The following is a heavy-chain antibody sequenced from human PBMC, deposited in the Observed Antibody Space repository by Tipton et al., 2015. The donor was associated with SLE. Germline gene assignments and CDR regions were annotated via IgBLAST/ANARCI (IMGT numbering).Heavy chain of an antibody. Sequence: TLSLTCTVSGGSISSSSYYWGWIRQPPGKGLEWIGSIYYSGSTYYNPSLKSRVTISVDTSKNQFSLKLSSVTAADTAVYHCARSRTGSDAFDMWGQGTMVTVSS. V-gene: IGHV4-39*07. CDR1: GGSISSSSYY. CDR2: IYYSGST. D-gene: IGHD1-1*01. CDR3: ARSRTGSDAFDM. J-gene: IGHJ3*02.